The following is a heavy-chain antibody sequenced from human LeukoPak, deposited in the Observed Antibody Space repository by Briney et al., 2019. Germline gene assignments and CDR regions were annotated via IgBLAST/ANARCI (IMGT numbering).Heavy chain of an antibody. V-gene: IGHV3-11*01. J-gene: IGHJ4*02. Sequence: PGGSLRLSCAASGFSFGDFYMSWIRQAPGKGLEWLSYISASGTTIHYEDSVHGRFTVSRDNAMSSLYLQMDSLRAEDSGVNYCARVTGRIVIFGHFDSWGQGALVSVSS. CDR2: ISASGTTI. CDR1: GFSFGDFY. CDR3: ARVTGRIVIFGHFDS. D-gene: IGHD3/OR15-3a*01.